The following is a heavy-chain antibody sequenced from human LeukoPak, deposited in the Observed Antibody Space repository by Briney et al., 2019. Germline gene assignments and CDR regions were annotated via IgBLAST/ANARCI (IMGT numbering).Heavy chain of an antibody. CDR1: GGSISSYY. CDR3: ARGRHYYGSGSYYP. D-gene: IGHD3-10*01. V-gene: IGHV4-59*12. CDR2: ISYSGST. J-gene: IGHJ5*02. Sequence: SETLSLTCTVSGGSISSYYWSWIRQPPGKGLEWIGYISYSGSTNYNPSLKSRVTISVDTSKNQFSLKLSSVTAADTAVYYCARGRHYYGSGSYYPWGQGTLVTVSS.